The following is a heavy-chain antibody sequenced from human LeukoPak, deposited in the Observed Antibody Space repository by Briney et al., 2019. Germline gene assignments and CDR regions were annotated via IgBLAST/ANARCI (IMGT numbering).Heavy chain of an antibody. J-gene: IGHJ4*02. V-gene: IGHV3-21*01. D-gene: IGHD3-22*01. CDR3: ARDTIYYYDSSGYNDY. CDR2: ISSSSNYI. Sequence: TGGSLRLSCAASGFTFSRYSMNWVRQAPGKGLEWVSSISSSSNYIFYEDSVKGRFTISRDNAKNSLYLQMDSLRAEDTAVYYCARDTIYYYDSSGYNDYWGQGTLVTVSS. CDR1: GFTFSRYS.